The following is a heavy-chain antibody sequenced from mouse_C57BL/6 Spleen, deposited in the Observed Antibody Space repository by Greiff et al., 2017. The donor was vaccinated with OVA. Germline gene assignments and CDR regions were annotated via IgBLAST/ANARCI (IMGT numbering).Heavy chain of an antibody. Sequence: DVMLVESGGGLVKPGGSLKLSCAASGFTFSDYGMHWVRQAPEKGLEWVAYISSGSSTIYYADTVKGRFTISRDNAKNTLFLQMTSLRSEDTAMYYCATCPFAYWGKGTLVTVSA. J-gene: IGHJ3*01. CDR2: ISSGSSTI. CDR1: GFTFSDYG. CDR3: ATCPFAY. V-gene: IGHV5-17*01.